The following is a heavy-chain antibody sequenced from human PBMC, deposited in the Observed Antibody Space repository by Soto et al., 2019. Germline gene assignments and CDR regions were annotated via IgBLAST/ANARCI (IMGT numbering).Heavy chain of an antibody. CDR1: GFTFSSYA. CDR3: AKDKAPQYYDFWSGYLGPYYYYYYMDV. CDR2: ISGSGGST. J-gene: IGHJ6*03. V-gene: IGHV3-23*01. D-gene: IGHD3-3*01. Sequence: PGGSLRLSCEASGFTFSSYAMSWVRQAPGKGLEWVSAISGSGGSTYYADSVKGRFTISRDNSKNTLYLQMNSLRAEDTAVYYCAKDKAPQYYDFWSGYLGPYYYYYYMDVWGKGT.